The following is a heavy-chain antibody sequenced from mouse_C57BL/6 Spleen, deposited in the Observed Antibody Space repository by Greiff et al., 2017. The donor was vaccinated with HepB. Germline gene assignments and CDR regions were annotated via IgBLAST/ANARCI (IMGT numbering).Heavy chain of an antibody. Sequence: QVQLQQPGAELVMPGASVKLSCKASGYTFTSYWMHWVKQRPGQGLEWIREIDPSDSYTNYNQKFKGKSTLTVDKSSSTAYMQLSSLTSEDSAVYYCARSDYYGSSPLFDYWGQGTTLTVSS. V-gene: IGHV1-69*01. J-gene: IGHJ2*01. CDR3: ARSDYYGSSPLFDY. CDR1: GYTFTSYW. CDR2: IDPSDSYT. D-gene: IGHD1-1*01.